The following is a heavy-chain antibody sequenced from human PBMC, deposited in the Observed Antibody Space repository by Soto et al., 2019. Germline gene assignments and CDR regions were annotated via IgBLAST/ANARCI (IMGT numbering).Heavy chain of an antibody. CDR3: ARDPGQDEAMDY. J-gene: IGHJ4*02. CDR2: IWHDGKNK. CDR1: GFAFSNFG. V-gene: IGHV3-33*01. Sequence: QMQVVESGGGVVQPGRSLRLSCEASGFAFSNFGMHWVRQVPGKGLEWVAVIWHDGKNKDYADYAKGRFTISRDNSKNILYLEMNSLRVEDTAVYYCARDPGQDEAMDYWGQGTLVTVSS.